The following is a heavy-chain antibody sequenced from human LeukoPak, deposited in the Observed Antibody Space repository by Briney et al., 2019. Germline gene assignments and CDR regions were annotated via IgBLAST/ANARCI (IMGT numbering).Heavy chain of an antibody. CDR3: ARDNSVGDYAWWFDP. CDR1: GYAFTRHY. D-gene: IGHD1-26*01. Sequence: GASVKVSCKASGYAFTRHYMHWVRQAPGQGLEWMGLINPSGSSTIYAQKFQGRVTMTRDMSTSTDYMELSNLRSEDTAVYYCARDNSVGDYAWWFDPWGQGTLVTVSS. J-gene: IGHJ5*02. CDR2: INPSGSST. V-gene: IGHV1-46*01.